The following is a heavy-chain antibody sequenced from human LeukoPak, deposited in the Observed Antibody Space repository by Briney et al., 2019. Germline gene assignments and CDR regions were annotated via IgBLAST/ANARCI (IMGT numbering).Heavy chain of an antibody. J-gene: IGHJ2*01. V-gene: IGHV3-9*01. CDR3: AKDIDSSGWCLKWYFDL. CDR2: ISWYSGSI. D-gene: IGHD6-19*01. Sequence: GGSLRLSCAASGFTFDDYAMHWVRQAPGKGLEWVSGISWYSGSIGYADSVKGRFTISRDNAKNSLYLQINSLRAEDTALYCCAKDIDSSGWCLKWYFDLWGRGTLVTVSP. CDR1: GFTFDDYA.